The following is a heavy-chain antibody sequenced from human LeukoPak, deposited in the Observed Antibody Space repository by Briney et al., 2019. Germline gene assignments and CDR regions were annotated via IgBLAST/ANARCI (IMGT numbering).Heavy chain of an antibody. CDR3: ARDYCTNGVCYGDY. CDR1: GYTFTSYG. CDR2: ISAYNGNT. V-gene: IGHV1-18*01. D-gene: IGHD2-8*01. Sequence: ASVKVSCKASGYTFTSYGISWVRRAPGQGLEWMGWISAYNGNTNYAQKLQGRVTMTTDTSTSTAYMELRSLRSDDTAVYYCARDYCTNGVCYGDYWGQGTLVTVSS. J-gene: IGHJ4*02.